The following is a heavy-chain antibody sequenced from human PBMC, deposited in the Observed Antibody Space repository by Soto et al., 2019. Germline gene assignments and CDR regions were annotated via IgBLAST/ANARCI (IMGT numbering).Heavy chain of an antibody. V-gene: IGHV3-21*01. CDR3: ARHTAMVDY. D-gene: IGHD5-18*01. J-gene: IGHJ4*02. CDR1: GFTFSSYS. CDR2: ISSSSSYI. Sequence: EVQLVESGGGLVKPGGSLRLSCAASGFTFSSYSMNWVRQAPGKGLEWVSSISSSSSYIYYADSVKGRYTISRDNAKNSLYLQMNSLRAEDTAVYYCARHTAMVDYWGQGTLVTVSS.